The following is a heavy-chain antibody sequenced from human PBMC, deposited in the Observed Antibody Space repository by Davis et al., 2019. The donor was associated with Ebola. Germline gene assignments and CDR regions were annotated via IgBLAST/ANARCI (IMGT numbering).Heavy chain of an antibody. CDR2: INPNSGGT. CDR3: VRGHSGSYDY. V-gene: IGHV1-2*02. J-gene: IGHJ4*02. Sequence: ASVKVSCKASGYTFTGYYIHWVRQAPGQGLEWLGWINPNSGGTTYAQKFQGRVTMTSDTSISTAYLDLSRLTSDDTAVYFCVRGHSGSYDYWGQGTLVTVSS. CDR1: GYTFTGYY. D-gene: IGHD1-26*01.